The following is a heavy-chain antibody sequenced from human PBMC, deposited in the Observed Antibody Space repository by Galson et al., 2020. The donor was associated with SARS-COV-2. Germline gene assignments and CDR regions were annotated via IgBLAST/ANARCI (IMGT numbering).Heavy chain of an antibody. V-gene: IGHV3-33*01. CDR3: ARDLMLGVTTTNDLDY. CDR2: IWYDGSNK. J-gene: IGHJ4*02. Sequence: GGSLRLSCAASGFTFSSYGMHWVRQAPGKGLEWVAVIWYDGSNKYYADSVKGRFTISRDNSKNTVYLQMNSLRAEDTAVYYCARDLMLGVTTTNDLDYWGQGTLVTVSS. D-gene: IGHD4-4*01. CDR1: GFTFSSYG.